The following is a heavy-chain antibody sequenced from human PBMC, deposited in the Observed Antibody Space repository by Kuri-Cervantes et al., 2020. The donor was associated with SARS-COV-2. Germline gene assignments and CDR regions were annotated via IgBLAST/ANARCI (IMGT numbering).Heavy chain of an antibody. Sequence: ASVKVSCKASGYTFSSYRISWVRQAPGQGPEWMGWISAYNGNTNYAQKLQGRVTMTTDTSTSTAYMELRSLRSDDTAVYYCTRDTRYYYDSSGYAEPFDYWGQGTLVTVSS. V-gene: IGHV1-18*01. J-gene: IGHJ4*02. D-gene: IGHD3-22*01. CDR2: ISAYNGNT. CDR1: GYTFSSYR. CDR3: TRDTRYYYDSSGYAEPFDY.